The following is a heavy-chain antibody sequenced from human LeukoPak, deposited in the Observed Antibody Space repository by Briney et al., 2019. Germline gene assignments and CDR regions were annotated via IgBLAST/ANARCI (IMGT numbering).Heavy chain of an antibody. CDR2: IYYSGST. D-gene: IGHD3-10*01. CDR3: ARRGYGSGSYHFDY. J-gene: IGHJ4*02. V-gene: IGHV4-30-4*01. CDR1: GGSISSGDYY. Sequence: SETLSLTCTVSGGSISSGDYYWSWIRQPPGKGLEWIGYIYYSGSTYYNPSLKSRVTISVDTSKNQFSLKLSSVTAAGTAVYYCARRGYGSGSYHFDYWGQGTLVTVSS.